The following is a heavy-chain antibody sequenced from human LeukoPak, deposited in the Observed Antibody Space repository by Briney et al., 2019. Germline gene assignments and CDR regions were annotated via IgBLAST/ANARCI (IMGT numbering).Heavy chain of an antibody. J-gene: IGHJ4*02. CDR1: GGSIRSYY. Sequence: SETLSLTCTVSGGSIRSYYWSWIRQPPGKGLEYIGYISYTGSTNYNPSLKSRVTLSLDTSKNQFSLKLSSVTAADTAVYYCATVTSEKRFDYWGQGTLVTVSS. CDR3: ATVTSEKRFDY. V-gene: IGHV4-59*12. CDR2: ISYTGST. D-gene: IGHD4-17*01.